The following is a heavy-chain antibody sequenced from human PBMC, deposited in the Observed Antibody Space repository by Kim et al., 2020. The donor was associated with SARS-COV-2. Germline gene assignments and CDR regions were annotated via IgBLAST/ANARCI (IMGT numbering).Heavy chain of an antibody. J-gene: IGHJ4*02. CDR2: IYYSGST. CDR3: ARLEQLGPFDY. Sequence: SETLSLTCTVSGGSISSSSYYWGWISQPPGKGLEWIGSIYYSGSTYYNPSLKSRVTISVDTSKNQFSLKLSSVTAADTAVYYCARLEQLGPFDYWGQGTLVTVSS. CDR1: GGSISSSSYY. D-gene: IGHD1-26*01. V-gene: IGHV4-39*01.